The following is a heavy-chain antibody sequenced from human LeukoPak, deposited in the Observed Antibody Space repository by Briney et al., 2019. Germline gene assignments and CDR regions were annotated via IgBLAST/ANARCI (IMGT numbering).Heavy chain of an antibody. CDR3: ARLGLGSSRDY. CDR1: GGSISSSSYY. J-gene: IGHJ4*02. CDR2: IYYSGTT. V-gene: IGHV4-39*01. D-gene: IGHD6-6*01. Sequence: PSETLSLTCTVSGGSISSSSYYWGWIRQPPGKGLEWIGSIYYSGTTYYNPSLKSRVTVSVDTSKNQFSLKLSSVTAADTAVYYCARLGLGSSRDYWGQGTLVTASS.